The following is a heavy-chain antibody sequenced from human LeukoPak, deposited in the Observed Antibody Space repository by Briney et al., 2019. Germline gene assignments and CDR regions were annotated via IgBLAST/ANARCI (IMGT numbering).Heavy chain of an antibody. Sequence: GGTQRLSCAASGFSFSNYGMNWVRQAPGKGLEWVSGITGNGATTYYADSVKGRFTISRDNSRNTVYLQMNSLRAEDTAVYYCARRAVAGYYYYYMDVWGKGTTVTVSS. J-gene: IGHJ6*03. V-gene: IGHV3-23*01. CDR1: GFSFSNYG. CDR3: ARRAVAGYYYYYMDV. D-gene: IGHD6-19*01. CDR2: ITGNGATT.